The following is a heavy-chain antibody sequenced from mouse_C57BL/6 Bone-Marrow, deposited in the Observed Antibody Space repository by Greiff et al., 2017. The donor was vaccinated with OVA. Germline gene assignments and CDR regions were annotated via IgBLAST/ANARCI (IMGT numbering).Heavy chain of an antibody. CDR1: GYAFSSSW. D-gene: IGHD1-1*01. J-gene: IGHJ2*01. CDR3: AVLPGDY. Sequence: SGPELVKPGASVKISCKASGYAFSSSWMNWVKQRPGKGLEWIGRIYPGDGDTNYNGKFKGKATLTADKSSSTAYMQLSSLTSEDSAVYFCAVLPGDYWGQGTTLTVSS. V-gene: IGHV1-82*01. CDR2: IYPGDGDT.